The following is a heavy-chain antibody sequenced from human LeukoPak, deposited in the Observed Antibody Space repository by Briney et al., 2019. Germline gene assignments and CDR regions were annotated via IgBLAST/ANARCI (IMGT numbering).Heavy chain of an antibody. D-gene: IGHD1-26*01. Sequence: SETLSLTCTVSGGSISSYYWSWIRQPAGKGLEWIGRIYTSRSTNYNPSLKSRVTMSVDTSKNQFSLKLSSVTAADTAVYYCARWGARVSAFDIWGQGTMVTVSS. CDR3: ARWGARVSAFDI. J-gene: IGHJ3*02. CDR2: IYTSRST. V-gene: IGHV4-4*07. CDR1: GGSISSYY.